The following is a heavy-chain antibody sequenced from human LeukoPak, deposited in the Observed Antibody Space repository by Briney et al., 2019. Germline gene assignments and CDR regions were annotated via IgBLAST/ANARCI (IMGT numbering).Heavy chain of an antibody. CDR1: GYTFTGYD. CDR2: INPNSGGT. J-gene: IGHJ6*03. Sequence: ASVKVSCKASGYTFTGYDMHWVRQAPGQGLEWMGWINPNSGGTNYAQKFQGRVTMTRDTSISTAYMELSRLTSDDQAVHYCATNPHSNYDFASDYYYYYMDVRGKGTTVTVSS. V-gene: IGHV1-2*02. D-gene: IGHD4-11*01. CDR3: ATNPHSNYDFASDYYYYYMDV.